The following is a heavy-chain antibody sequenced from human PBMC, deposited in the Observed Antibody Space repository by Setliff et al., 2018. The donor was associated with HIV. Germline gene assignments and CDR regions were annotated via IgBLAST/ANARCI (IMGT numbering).Heavy chain of an antibody. CDR2: IFYSGST. Sequence: SETLSLTCSVSGDSISSHYWNWIRQSPGKGLEWIGYIFYSGSTNYNPSLKSRVTISVDTSKSRFSLRLSSVTAADSAVYYCTSGRYYDFWSGFDFYFDCWGQGILVTVPQ. J-gene: IGHJ4*02. CDR1: GDSISSHY. D-gene: IGHD3-3*01. V-gene: IGHV4-59*11. CDR3: TSGRYYDFWSGFDFYFDC.